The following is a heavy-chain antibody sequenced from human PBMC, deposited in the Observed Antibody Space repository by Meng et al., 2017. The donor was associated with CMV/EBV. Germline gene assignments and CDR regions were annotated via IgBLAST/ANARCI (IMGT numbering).Heavy chain of an antibody. CDR2: IWYDGSTK. D-gene: IGHD3-3*01. V-gene: IGHV3-33*06. CDR3: AKDGRYFGVLRFLDEYDY. J-gene: IGHJ4*02. CDR1: GFTFSSYG. Sequence: GGSLRLSCAASGFTFSSYGMHWVRQAPGKGLEWVAVIWYDGSTKYYADSVKGRFTISRDNSKNTLYLQMNSLRAEDTAVYYCAKDGRYFGVLRFLDEYDYWGQGTLVTVSS.